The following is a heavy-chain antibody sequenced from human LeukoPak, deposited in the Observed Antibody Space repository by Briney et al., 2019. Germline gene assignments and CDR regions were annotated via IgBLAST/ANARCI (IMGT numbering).Heavy chain of an antibody. D-gene: IGHD6-13*01. J-gene: IGHJ4*02. CDR3: ARDASGYS. CDR2: ISSSSDTI. Sequence: GGSLRLSCAASGFTFSSYSMNWVRQAPGKGLEWVSSISSSSDTIYYADSVKGRFTISRDNAKNSLYLQMNSLRAEDTAVYYCARDASGYSWGQGTLVTVSS. V-gene: IGHV3-48*04. CDR1: GFTFSSYS.